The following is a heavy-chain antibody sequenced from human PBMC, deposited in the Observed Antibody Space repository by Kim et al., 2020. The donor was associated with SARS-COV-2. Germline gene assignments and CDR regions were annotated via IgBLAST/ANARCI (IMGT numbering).Heavy chain of an antibody. V-gene: IGHV1-69*04. CDR2: IIPILGIS. Sequence: SVKVSCKASGGTFSTYAISWVRQAPGQGLDWMGRIIPILGISNYAQKFQDRLAITADKSTSTAYMELSSLRSEDTAVYYCAREGLSYYDILTGSGMDVWGQGTTVTVSS. CDR3: AREGLSYYDILTGSGMDV. CDR1: GGTFSTYA. D-gene: IGHD3-9*01. J-gene: IGHJ6*02.